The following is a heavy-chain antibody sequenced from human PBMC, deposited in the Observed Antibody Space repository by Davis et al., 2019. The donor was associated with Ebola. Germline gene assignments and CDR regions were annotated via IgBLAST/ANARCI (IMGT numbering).Heavy chain of an antibody. Sequence: SVKVSCKASGGTFSTYTFTWVRQAPGQGLEWMGRIIPILGIANYAQKFQGRVTITADKSTSTAYMELSSLRAEDTAVYYCAGGESGWDASDIWGRGTMVTVSS. D-gene: IGHD6-19*01. CDR2: IIPILGIA. V-gene: IGHV1-69*02. CDR1: GGTFSTYT. CDR3: AGGESGWDASDI. J-gene: IGHJ3*02.